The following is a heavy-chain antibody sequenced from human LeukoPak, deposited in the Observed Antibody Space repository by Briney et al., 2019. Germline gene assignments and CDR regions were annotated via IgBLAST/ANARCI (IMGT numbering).Heavy chain of an antibody. CDR3: ARGVGYCSSTSCYTGDY. Sequence: GASVKVSCKASGYTFTGYYMHWVRQAPGQGLEWMGGIFPIFGTANYAQKFQGRVTITADESTSTAYMELSSLRSEDTAVYYCARGVGYCSSTSCYTGDYWGQGTLVTVSS. D-gene: IGHD2-2*02. CDR2: IFPIFGTA. CDR1: GYTFTGYY. J-gene: IGHJ4*02. V-gene: IGHV1-69*13.